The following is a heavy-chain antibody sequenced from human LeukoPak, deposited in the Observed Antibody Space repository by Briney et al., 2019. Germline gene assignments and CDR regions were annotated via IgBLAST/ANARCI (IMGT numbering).Heavy chain of an antibody. CDR2: INHSGST. Sequence: SETLSLTCAVYGGSFSGYYWSWIRQPPGKGLEWIGEINHSGSTNYNPSLKSRVTISVDTSKNQFSLKLSSVTAADTAVYYCARATAPADVDTAMVASRAGTRDYFDYWGQGTLVTVSS. V-gene: IGHV4-34*01. D-gene: IGHD5-18*01. CDR3: ARATAPADVDTAMVASRAGTRDYFDY. J-gene: IGHJ4*02. CDR1: GGSFSGYY.